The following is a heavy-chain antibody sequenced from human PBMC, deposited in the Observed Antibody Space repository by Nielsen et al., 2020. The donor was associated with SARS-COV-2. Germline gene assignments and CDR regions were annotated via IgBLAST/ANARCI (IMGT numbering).Heavy chain of an antibody. CDR2: IGVSGGGT. CDR3: TRRVAGGTMDV. Sequence: GGSLKISCAASGFTFSNFAMNWVRQAPGKGLEWVSTIGVSGGGTYYADSLKGRFTISRDNSKNTLYLQMNSLGADDTAIYYCTRRVAGGTMDVWGQGTTVTVSS. J-gene: IGHJ6*02. V-gene: IGHV3-23*01. D-gene: IGHD6-19*01. CDR1: GFTFSNFA.